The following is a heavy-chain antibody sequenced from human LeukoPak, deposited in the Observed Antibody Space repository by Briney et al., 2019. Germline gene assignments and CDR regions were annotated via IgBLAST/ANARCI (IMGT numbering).Heavy chain of an antibody. J-gene: IGHJ5*02. CDR1: GFTFSSYS. Sequence: GGALRISCAASGFTFSSYSMNLGRQGPGKGLGWGSSISSSSSYIYYADSVKGRFTISRDNAKNSLYLQMNSLRAEDTAVYYCASRYGDYIGVWFDPWGQGTLVTVSS. CDR2: ISSSSSYI. D-gene: IGHD4-17*01. CDR3: ASRYGDYIGVWFDP. V-gene: IGHV3-21*01.